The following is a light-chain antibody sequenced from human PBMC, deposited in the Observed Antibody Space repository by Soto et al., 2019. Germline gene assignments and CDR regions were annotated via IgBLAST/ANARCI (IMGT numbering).Light chain of an antibody. Sequence: EIVLTQSPATLSLSPGERAALSCRASQSVSNYLAWYQQKPGQAPRLLIYDASNRAPGIPSRFSGSGSGTDFTLTISSLEPEDSAVYYCQQRSNWPPITVGQGTRLEIK. V-gene: IGKV3-11*01. CDR1: QSVSNY. J-gene: IGKJ5*01. CDR3: QQRSNWPPIT. CDR2: DAS.